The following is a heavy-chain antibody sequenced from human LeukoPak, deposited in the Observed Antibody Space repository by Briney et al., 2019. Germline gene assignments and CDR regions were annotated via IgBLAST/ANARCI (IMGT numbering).Heavy chain of an antibody. D-gene: IGHD3-22*01. V-gene: IGHV3-9*03. CDR3: AKGDYYDSSGYSLDY. Sequence: GGSLRLSCAASGFTFDDYAMHWVRQAPGKGLEWVADISWDSAFIGYADSVEGRFTISRDNAKNSLYLQMNSLRAEDMALYYCAKGDYYDSSGYSLDYWGQGTLVTVSS. CDR1: GFTFDDYA. J-gene: IGHJ4*02. CDR2: ISWDSAFI.